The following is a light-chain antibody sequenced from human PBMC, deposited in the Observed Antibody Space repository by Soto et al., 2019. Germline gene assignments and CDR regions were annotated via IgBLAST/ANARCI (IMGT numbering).Light chain of an antibody. CDR2: GAS. Sequence: DILMTQSPATLSVSPGGRATLSCRASQSVGSNVAWYQQKPGQPPRLLIYGASTRAAGVPARFSGSGYGRQFSLTITSLEPEDFEVYYCQQRSNWPLTFGQGTKVDNK. CDR1: QSVGSN. CDR3: QQRSNWPLT. V-gene: IGKV3-15*01. J-gene: IGKJ1*01.